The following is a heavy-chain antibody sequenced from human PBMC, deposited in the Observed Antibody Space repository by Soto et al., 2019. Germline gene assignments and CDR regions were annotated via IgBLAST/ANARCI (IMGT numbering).Heavy chain of an antibody. CDR1: GAPLSGFY. D-gene: IGHD1-26*01. V-gene: IGHV4-34*04. CDR2: IDHSGIT. CDR3: ARGVSVTLAVQGGAPDKNYFDY. Sequence: PXETLSLTCSVSGAPLSGFYWSWIRQSPGKGLDWIGEIDHSGITNHNTALKSRATMSVDTSKNQFSLKLRSVTAADTAVYYCARGVSVTLAVQGGAPDKNYFDYSSHGTLVTVSS. J-gene: IGHJ4*01.